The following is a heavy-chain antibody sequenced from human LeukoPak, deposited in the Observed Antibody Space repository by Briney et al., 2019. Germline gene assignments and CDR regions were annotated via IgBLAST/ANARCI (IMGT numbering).Heavy chain of an antibody. CDR2: ISYDGSNK. CDR3: ANGGGYPLVSFDY. V-gene: IGHV3-30*18. CDR1: GFTFSSYG. D-gene: IGHD6-25*01. J-gene: IGHJ4*02. Sequence: PGGSLRLSCAASGFTFSSYGMHWVRQAPGKGLEWVAVISYDGSNKYYADSVKGRFTISRDNSKNTLYLQMNSLRAEDTAVYYCANGGGYPLVSFDYWGQGTLVTVSS.